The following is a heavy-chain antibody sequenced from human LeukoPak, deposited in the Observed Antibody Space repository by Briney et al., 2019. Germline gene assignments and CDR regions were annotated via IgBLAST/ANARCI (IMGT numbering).Heavy chain of an antibody. CDR1: GFTFNSYN. V-gene: IGHV3-48*01. CDR3: AKVALLEWLLYLDY. Sequence: GGSLRLSCAASGFTFNSYNIHWVRQAPGKGLEWVSYISSGSSIRYYADSVKGRFTISRDNSKNTLYLQMNSLRAEDTAVYYCAKVALLEWLLYLDYWGQGTLVTVSS. CDR2: ISSGSSIR. D-gene: IGHD3-3*01. J-gene: IGHJ4*02.